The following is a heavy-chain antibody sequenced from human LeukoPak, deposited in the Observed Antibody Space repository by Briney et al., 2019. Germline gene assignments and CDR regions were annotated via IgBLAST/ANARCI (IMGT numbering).Heavy chain of an antibody. V-gene: IGHV4-39*07. CDR2: IYYSGNT. CDR1: GGSISSSSYY. J-gene: IGHJ4*02. D-gene: IGHD3-3*01. Sequence: PSETLSLTCTVSGGSISSSSYYWDWIRQPPGKGLEWIGNIYYSGNTYYNPSLKSRVTISVDTSNNQFSLKLSSVTAADTAVYYCASFPAYYDFWSGYPLDYWGQGTLVTVSS. CDR3: ASFPAYYDFWSGYPLDY.